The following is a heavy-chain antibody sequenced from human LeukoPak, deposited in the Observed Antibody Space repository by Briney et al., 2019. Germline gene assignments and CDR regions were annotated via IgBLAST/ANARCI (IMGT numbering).Heavy chain of an antibody. D-gene: IGHD6-19*01. V-gene: IGHV3-33*01. CDR3: ARDRGSGDSFDL. Sequence: PGGSLRLSCAASGFTFSSYGMHWVRQAPGKGLEWVAVIWYDGSNKYYADSVKGRFTISRDNSKNTLYLQMNTLRAEDTGVYYCARDRGSGDSFDLWGQGAMVTVSS. J-gene: IGHJ3*01. CDR1: GFTFSSYG. CDR2: IWYDGSNK.